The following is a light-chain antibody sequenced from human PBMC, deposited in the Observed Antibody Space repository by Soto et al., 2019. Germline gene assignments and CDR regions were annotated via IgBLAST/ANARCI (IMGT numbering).Light chain of an antibody. CDR2: EVS. Sequence: ALTQPASVSGSPGQSITISCTGTSSDVGGYNYVSWYQQHPGKAPKLMIYEVSNRPSGVSNRFSGSKSGNTASLTISGLQAEDEADYYCSSYTSSSPYVFGTGTKVTVL. V-gene: IGLV2-14*01. J-gene: IGLJ1*01. CDR3: SSYTSSSPYV. CDR1: SSDVGGYNY.